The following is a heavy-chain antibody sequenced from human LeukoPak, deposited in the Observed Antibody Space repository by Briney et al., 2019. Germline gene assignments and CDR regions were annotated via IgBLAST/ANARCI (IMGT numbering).Heavy chain of an antibody. CDR2: IYHGGTI. CDR1: GGSVSSRNW. V-gene: IGHV4-4*02. Sequence: SETLSLTCAVSGGSVSSRNWWSWVRQAPGKGLEWVGEIYHGGTINYTPSLKSRATISMDKSKNQIFLTLNSVTAADTAVYYCASRGRGYCSSTSCFLPWGQGTLVTVSS. CDR3: ASRGRGYCSSTSCFLP. J-gene: IGHJ5*02. D-gene: IGHD2-2*01.